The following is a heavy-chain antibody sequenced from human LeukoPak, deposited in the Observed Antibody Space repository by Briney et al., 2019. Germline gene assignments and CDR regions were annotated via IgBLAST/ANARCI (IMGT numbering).Heavy chain of an antibody. V-gene: IGHV3-9*01. CDR1: GFTFDDYA. CDR2: ISWNSGSI. J-gene: IGHJ3*02. Sequence: GGSLRLSCAASGFTFDDYAMHWVRQAPGKGLEWVSGISWNSGSIGYADSVQGRFTISRDNSKNTLYLQMNSLRAEDTAVYYCARDYAYDAFDIWGQGTMVTVSS. D-gene: IGHD2-2*01. CDR3: ARDYAYDAFDI.